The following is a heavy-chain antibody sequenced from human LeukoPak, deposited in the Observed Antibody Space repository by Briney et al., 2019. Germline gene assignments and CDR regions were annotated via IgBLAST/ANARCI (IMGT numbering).Heavy chain of an antibody. Sequence: GGSLRLSCAASGFTFSSYDMSWVRQAPGKGLEWVSSISGSGGSTYYADSVKGRFTISRDNSKNTLYLQVNSLRAEDTAVYYCAKDADSSGWCDYWGQGTLVTVSS. V-gene: IGHV3-23*01. J-gene: IGHJ4*02. CDR2: ISGSGGST. CDR1: GFTFSSYD. D-gene: IGHD6-19*01. CDR3: AKDADSSGWCDY.